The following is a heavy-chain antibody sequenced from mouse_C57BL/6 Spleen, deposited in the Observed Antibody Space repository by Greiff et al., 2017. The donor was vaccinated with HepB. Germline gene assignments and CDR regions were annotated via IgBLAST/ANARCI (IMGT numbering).Heavy chain of an antibody. V-gene: IGHV1-18*01. J-gene: IGHJ1*03. D-gene: IGHD1-1*01. CDR1: GYTFTDYN. CDR2: INPNNGGT. CDR3: ARLYYGSWWYFDV. Sequence: VQLQQSGPELVKPGASVKIPCKASGYTFTDYNMDWVKQSHGKSLEWIGDINPNNGGTIYNQKFKGKATLTVDKSSSTAYMELRSLTSEDTAVYYCARLYYGSWWYFDVWGTGTTVTVSS.